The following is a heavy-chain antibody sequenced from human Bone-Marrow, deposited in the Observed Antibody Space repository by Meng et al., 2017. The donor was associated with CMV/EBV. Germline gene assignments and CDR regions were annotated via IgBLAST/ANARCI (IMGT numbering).Heavy chain of an antibody. Sequence: ASVKVSCKASGYTFTSYYMHWVRQAPGQGLEWMGWINPNRGGTNYAQKFQGRVTMTRDTSISTAYMELSRLRSDDTAVYYCARGWESGIFDYWGQGTLVTVSS. CDR1: GYTFTSYY. CDR2: INPNRGGT. J-gene: IGHJ4*02. CDR3: ARGWESGIFDY. D-gene: IGHD6-13*01. V-gene: IGHV1-2*02.